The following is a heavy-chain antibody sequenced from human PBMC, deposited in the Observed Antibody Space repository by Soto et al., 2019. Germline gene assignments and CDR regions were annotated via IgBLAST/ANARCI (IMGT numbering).Heavy chain of an antibody. D-gene: IGHD1-26*01. CDR1: GFTFSSYA. CDR2: ISGSGGST. V-gene: IGHV3-23*01. Sequence: PGGSLRLSCAASGFTFSSYAMNWVRQAPGKGLEWVSAISGSGGSTYYADSVKGRFTISRDNSKNTLYLQMNSLRAEDTAVYYCAKDVRSGSFKYYYYYYGMDVWGQGTTVTVSS. CDR3: AKDVRSGSFKYYYYYYGMDV. J-gene: IGHJ6*02.